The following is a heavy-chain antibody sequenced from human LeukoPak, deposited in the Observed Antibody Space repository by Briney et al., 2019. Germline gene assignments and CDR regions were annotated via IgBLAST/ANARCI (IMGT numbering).Heavy chain of an antibody. D-gene: IGHD2-15*01. V-gene: IGHV3-23*01. CDR3: AKRSPYYFDY. CDR2: IGSTGTNT. CDR1: GFTVSSNY. Sequence: GGSLRLSCAASGFTVSSNYMHWVRQAPGKGLEWVSAIGSTGTNTYYADSVKGRFTISRDNSKNTLYLQMNSLRAEDTALYYCAKRSPYYFDYWGQGTLVTVSS. J-gene: IGHJ4*02.